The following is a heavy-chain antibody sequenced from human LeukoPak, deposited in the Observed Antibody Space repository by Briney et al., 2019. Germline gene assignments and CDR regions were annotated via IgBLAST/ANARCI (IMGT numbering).Heavy chain of an antibody. Sequence: GESLRLSCTASGFSGRTHWMSWVRQAPGKGLEWVANIRPDGGERYYGDSLKGRFTISRDNDKNSLYLQMSFLRADDTAIYYCTRQGDWNFEFWGQGTLVTVSS. CDR1: GFSGRTHW. D-gene: IGHD3/OR15-3a*01. CDR2: IRPDGGER. V-gene: IGHV3-7*03. CDR3: TRQGDWNFEF. J-gene: IGHJ4*02.